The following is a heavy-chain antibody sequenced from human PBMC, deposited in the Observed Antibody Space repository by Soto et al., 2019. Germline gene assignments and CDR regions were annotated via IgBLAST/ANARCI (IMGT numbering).Heavy chain of an antibody. D-gene: IGHD4-4*01. CDR1: GYTFSSYA. CDR3: ASSGGATVDFYFYYMGV. V-gene: IGHV1-18*01. J-gene: IGHJ6*03. Sequence: QVQLVQSGAEVRKPGASVKVSCKASGYTFSSYAISWVRQAPGQGLERMGWISGHDGSPNHEQNFQGTVSRTTATCTDTGPMRLTSPRPHATAVYYCASSGGATVDFYFYYMGVWGKGTTLTVS. CDR2: ISGHDGSP.